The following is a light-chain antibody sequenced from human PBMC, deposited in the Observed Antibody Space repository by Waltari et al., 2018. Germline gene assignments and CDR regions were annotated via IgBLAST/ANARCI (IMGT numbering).Light chain of an antibody. J-gene: IGKJ5*01. Sequence: DIQMTQSPSTLSASVGDRVTIACRASQSISSWLAWYQQKPGKAHNLLIYKASNLESGVPSRFSGSGSGTEFTLTISSLQPDDFATYYCQQYHIYPSTFGQGSRLEIK. CDR1: QSISSW. CDR2: KAS. V-gene: IGKV1-5*03. CDR3: QQYHIYPST.